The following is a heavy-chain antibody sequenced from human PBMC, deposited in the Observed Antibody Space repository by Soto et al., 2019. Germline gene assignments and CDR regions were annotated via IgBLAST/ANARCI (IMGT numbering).Heavy chain of an antibody. J-gene: IGHJ2*01. D-gene: IGHD3-3*02. CDR3: AKGPLSISYWYFDL. CDR2: ISYDGSNK. CDR1: GFTFSSYG. V-gene: IGHV3-30*18. Sequence: GGSLRLSCAASGFTFSSYGMHWVRQAPGKGLEWVAVISYDGSNKYYADSVKGRFTISRDNSKNTLYLQMNSLRAEDTAVYYCAKGPLSISYWYFDLWGRGTLVTVSS.